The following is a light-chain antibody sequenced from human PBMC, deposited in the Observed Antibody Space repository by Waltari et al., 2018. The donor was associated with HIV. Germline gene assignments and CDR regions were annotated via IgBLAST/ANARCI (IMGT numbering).Light chain of an antibody. CDR3: QQRDVWPPT. J-gene: IGKJ4*01. CDR1: QNFQNF. V-gene: IGKV3-11*01. CDR2: DAS. Sequence: VLTQSPATLSLSAGEGATLSCKASQNFQNFVAWYQLKAGQVPRLIVHDASKRATGVPGRFSGSGSGTDFTLTISGLESEDVAIYYCQQRDVWPPTFGGGTKVEIK.